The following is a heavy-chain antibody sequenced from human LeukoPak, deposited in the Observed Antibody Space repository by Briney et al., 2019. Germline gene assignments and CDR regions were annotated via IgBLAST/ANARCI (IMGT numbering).Heavy chain of an antibody. J-gene: IGHJ5*02. D-gene: IGHD6-13*01. CDR2: INHSGST. V-gene: IGHV4-34*01. Sequence: SETLSLTCTVSGGSISSYYWSWIRQPPGKGLEWIGEINHSGSTNYNPSLKSRVTISVDTSKNQFSLKLSSVTAADTAVYYCARGTTPYSSSWYVLHWFDPWGQGTLVTVSS. CDR1: GGSISSYY. CDR3: ARGTTPYSSSWYVLHWFDP.